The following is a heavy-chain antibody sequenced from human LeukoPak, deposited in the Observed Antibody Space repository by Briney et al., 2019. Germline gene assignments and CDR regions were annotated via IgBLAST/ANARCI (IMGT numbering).Heavy chain of an antibody. CDR2: IYYSGST. V-gene: IGHV4-30-4*02. D-gene: IGHD3-10*01. J-gene: IGHJ5*02. Sequence: PSETLSLTCTVSGGSISSGDYYWSWIRQPPGKGLEWIGYIYYSGSTYYNPSLKSRVTISVDTSKNQFSLKLSSVTAADTAVYYCARVFRGVATNWFDPWGQGTLVTVSS. CDR3: ARVFRGVATNWFDP. CDR1: GGSISSGDYY.